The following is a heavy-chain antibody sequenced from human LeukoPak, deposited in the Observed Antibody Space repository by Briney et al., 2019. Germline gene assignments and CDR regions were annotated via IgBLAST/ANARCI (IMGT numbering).Heavy chain of an antibody. CDR2: ISSSSSYI. J-gene: IGHJ4*02. V-gene: IGHV3-11*06. CDR3: ARDSLAGPPVHYFDY. Sequence: PGGSLRLSCAASGFTFSDYYMSWIRQAPGKGLEWVSSISSSSSYIYYADSVKGRFTISRDNAKNSLYLQMNSLRAEDTAVYYCARDSLAGPPVHYFDYWGQGTLVTVSS. D-gene: IGHD7-27*01. CDR1: GFTFSDYY.